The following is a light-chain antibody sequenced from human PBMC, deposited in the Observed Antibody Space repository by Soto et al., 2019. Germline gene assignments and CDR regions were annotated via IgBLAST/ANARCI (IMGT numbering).Light chain of an antibody. CDR1: SFNVGSNS. V-gene: IGLV1-44*01. J-gene: IGLJ2*01. Sequence: QAVVTQPPSASGTPGQRVTISCSGSSFNVGSNSVIWYRQVPGSAPKLLIYNNNQRPSGVTDRFSASRSGTSASLAISGLQSEDEADYYCSSWDDSLNGVVFGGGTKLTVL. CDR3: SSWDDSLNGVV. CDR2: NNN.